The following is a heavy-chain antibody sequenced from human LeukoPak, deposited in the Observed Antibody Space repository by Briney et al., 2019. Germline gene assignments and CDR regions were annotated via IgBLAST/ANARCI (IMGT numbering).Heavy chain of an antibody. CDR1: GYSENFYG. CDR2: ISAQHGQT. Sequence: ASVKVSCKTSGYSENFYGITWVRQVAGQGLEWMGWISAQHGQTEYAPNSQDRVTMTTDTYTNTAYIELRSLGSDDTAVYYCAGSLGYCASNVCYLKYWGQGTLVTVSS. D-gene: IGHD2-8*01. V-gene: IGHV1-18*01. J-gene: IGHJ4*02. CDR3: AGSLGYCASNVCYLKY.